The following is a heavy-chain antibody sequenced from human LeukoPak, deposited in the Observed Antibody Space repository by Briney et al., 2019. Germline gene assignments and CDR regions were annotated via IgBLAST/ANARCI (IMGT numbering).Heavy chain of an antibody. D-gene: IGHD1/OR15-1a*01. V-gene: IGHV3-74*01. CDR2: INNDGSIT. CDR3: ARGWNTTPRSGFDI. Sequence: GGSLRLSCASSGYTFSNYWMSWVRQAPGKGLVWVSNINNDGSITTYADSVKGRFTISRDNVKNTLFLQMNSLGAEDTALYYCARGWNTTPRSGFDIWGLGTMVTVSS. J-gene: IGHJ3*02. CDR1: GYTFSNYW.